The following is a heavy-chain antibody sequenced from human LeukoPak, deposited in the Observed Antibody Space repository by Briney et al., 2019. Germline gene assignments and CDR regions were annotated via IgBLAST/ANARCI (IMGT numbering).Heavy chain of an antibody. D-gene: IGHD3-10*01. CDR1: GFTFSNYA. V-gene: IGHV3-23*01. Sequence: PGGSLRLSCAASGFTFSNYAMSWVRQAPGKGLEWVSDISGSGGSTYHADSVKGRFTISRDNSKNTLYLHMNSLRAEDTAFYYCAKGSARSGTYGYFDYWGQGTLVTVSS. CDR2: ISGSGGST. CDR3: AKGSARSGTYGYFDY. J-gene: IGHJ4*02.